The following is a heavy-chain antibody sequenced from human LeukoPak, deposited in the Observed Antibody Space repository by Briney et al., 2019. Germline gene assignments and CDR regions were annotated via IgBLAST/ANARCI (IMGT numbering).Heavy chain of an antibody. CDR1: GFTFGDYA. CDR3: TRSTPYYYDSSSYYQNFVY. Sequence: GGSLRLSCTGSGFTFGDYAMSWVRQAPGKGPEWVGFIRSKAYGGTTEYAASVKGRFTISRDDSKSIAYLQMNSLKTEDTAVYYCTRSTPYYYDSSSYYQNFVYWGQGTLVTVSS. J-gene: IGHJ4*02. CDR2: IRSKAYGGTT. D-gene: IGHD3-22*01. V-gene: IGHV3-49*04.